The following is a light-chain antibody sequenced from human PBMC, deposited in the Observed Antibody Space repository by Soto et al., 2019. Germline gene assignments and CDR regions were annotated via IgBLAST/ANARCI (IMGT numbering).Light chain of an antibody. V-gene: IGLV1-47*01. CDR1: SSNIGSNY. CDR2: RNN. J-gene: IGLJ3*02. CDR3: ATWDDSLSGGV. Sequence: QSMLPQPPSASGTPGQRVTISCSGSSSNIGSNYIYWYQQLPGTAPKLLIYRNNQRPSGVPDRFSGSKSGTSASLAISGLRSEDEADYYCATWDDSLSGGVFGGGTKLTVL.